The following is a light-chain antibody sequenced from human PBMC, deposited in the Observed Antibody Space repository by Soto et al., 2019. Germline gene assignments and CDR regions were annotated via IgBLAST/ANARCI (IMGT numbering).Light chain of an antibody. J-gene: IGKJ4*01. CDR1: QSLLDSDDGNTY. V-gene: IGKV2-40*01. Sequence: DIVMTQTPLSLPVTPGEPASISCSSSQSLLDSDDGNTYLDWYLQKPGQSPQLLTYTVSYRASGVPDRFSGSGSGTDFTLKISRVEAEDVGVYYCMQRIEFPLTFGGGTKVDIK. CDR3: MQRIEFPLT. CDR2: TVS.